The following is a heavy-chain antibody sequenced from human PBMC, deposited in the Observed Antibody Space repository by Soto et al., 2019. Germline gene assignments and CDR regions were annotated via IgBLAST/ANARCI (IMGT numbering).Heavy chain of an antibody. J-gene: IGHJ4*02. V-gene: IGHV3-7*03. Sequence: GGSLRLSCTASGFTFSDYWMSWVRQAPGKGPEWVANIKFDGSVKQYVDSVRGRFTISRDNSRNSLFLQMNSLRAGDTAVYYCVKDGGYCSSTTCYSPRNHYFDSWGQGTLVTVSS. D-gene: IGHD2-2*01. CDR3: VKDGGYCSSTTCYSPRNHYFDS. CDR1: GFTFSDYW. CDR2: IKFDGSVK.